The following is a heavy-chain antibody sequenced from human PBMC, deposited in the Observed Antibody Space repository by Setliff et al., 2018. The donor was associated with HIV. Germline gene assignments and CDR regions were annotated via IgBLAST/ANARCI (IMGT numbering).Heavy chain of an antibody. CDR1: GGSISSYY. D-gene: IGHD3-16*01. CDR2: IYNPGST. CDR3: ARLRLAVMMSLDYFDL. Sequence: PSETLSLTCTVSGGSISSYYWSWIRQPPGKGLEWIVYIYNPGSTNFNPSLQSRVSMSVDVSTNQFSLRLTSVTAADTAVYYCARLRLAVMMSLDYFDLWGQGTLVTVSS. V-gene: IGHV4-4*09. J-gene: IGHJ4*02.